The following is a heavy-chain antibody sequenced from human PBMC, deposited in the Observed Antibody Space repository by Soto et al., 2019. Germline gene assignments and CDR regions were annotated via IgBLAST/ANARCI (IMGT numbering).Heavy chain of an antibody. CDR2: ISYDGSNK. CDR1: GFTFSSYG. D-gene: IGHD2-2*01. J-gene: IGHJ6*02. V-gene: IGHV3-30*18. CDR3: AKNKRYCTSTTCPPYYGMDV. Sequence: GGSLRLSCAASGFTFSSYGMHWVRQAPGKGLEWVAVISYDGSNKYFADSVKGRSTISRDNSNNMLYLQMNGLRGDDTAVYYCAKNKRYCTSTTCPPYYGMDVWGQGTTVTVSS.